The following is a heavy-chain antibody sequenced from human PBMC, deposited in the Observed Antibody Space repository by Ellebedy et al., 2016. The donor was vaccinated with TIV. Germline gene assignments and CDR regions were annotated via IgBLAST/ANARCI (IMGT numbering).Heavy chain of an antibody. Sequence: GGSLRLXXAVSGFTVSSNYMSWVRQAPGRGLEWVSVIYAGGTTDYVASVKGRFSISRDTSKNTLFLQMNGLRADDTAIYYCAVGRPNYGDFPSWGQGTLVTVSS. CDR1: GFTVSSNY. D-gene: IGHD4-17*01. CDR3: AVGRPNYGDFPS. CDR2: IYAGGTT. J-gene: IGHJ5*02. V-gene: IGHV3-53*01.